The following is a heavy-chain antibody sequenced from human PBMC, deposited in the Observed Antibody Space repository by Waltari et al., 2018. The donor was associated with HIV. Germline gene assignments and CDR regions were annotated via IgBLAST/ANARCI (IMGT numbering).Heavy chain of an antibody. J-gene: IGHJ4*02. CDR1: GGSISSSDYY. CDR3: ARSGYSSSWYLFDY. V-gene: IGHV4-61*05. D-gene: IGHD6-13*01. CDR2: IYYSGFT. Sequence: QLQLQESGPGLVKPSETLSLTCTVSGGSISSSDYYWGWIRQPPGKGLEWIGYIYYSGFTSYNPSLKSRVSISVDTAKNQFSLNLNYVSTADTAVYYCARSGYSSSWYLFDYWGQGTLVTVSS.